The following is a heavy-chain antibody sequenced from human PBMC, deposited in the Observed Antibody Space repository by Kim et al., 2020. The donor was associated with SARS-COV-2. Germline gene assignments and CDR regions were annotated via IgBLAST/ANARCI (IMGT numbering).Heavy chain of an antibody. V-gene: IGHV3-53*01. CDR3: ARWTGVSYDY. J-gene: IGHJ4*02. CDR1: GFNVGSNY. D-gene: IGHD3-10*01. Sequence: GGSLRLSCAASGFNVGSNYMSWVRQAPGKGLEWVSMIYSGGDTYYLDSVKGRFTISRDNSKNTLYLQMNSLRAEDTAMYYCARWTGVSYDYWGQGALVTVSS. CDR2: IYSGGDT.